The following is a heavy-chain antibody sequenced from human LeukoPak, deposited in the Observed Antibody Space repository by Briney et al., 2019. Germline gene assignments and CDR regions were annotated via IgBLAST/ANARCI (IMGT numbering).Heavy chain of an antibody. D-gene: IGHD3-3*01. CDR1: GGSISSYY. CDR2: IYYGGST. CDR3: ARDSRFLEWLPNYYYYGMDV. J-gene: IGHJ6*02. Sequence: SETLSLTCTVSGGSISSYYWSWIRQPPGKGLEWIGYIYYGGSTNYNPSLKSRVTISVDTSKNQFSLKLSSVTAADTAVYYCARDSRFLEWLPNYYYYGMDVWGQGTTVTVSS. V-gene: IGHV4-59*01.